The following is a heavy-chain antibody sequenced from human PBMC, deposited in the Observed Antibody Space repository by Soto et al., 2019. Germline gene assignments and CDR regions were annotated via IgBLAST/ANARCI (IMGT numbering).Heavy chain of an antibody. CDR1: GFTFSLYG. Sequence: VGSLRLSGAASGFTFSLYGMHWVRQAPGKGLEWVAAIWDDGRRKDYADSVKDRLFISRDNSKNTLYLQLDSLRPEDTAVYYCATWQGSLNFHYWGQGTLVTVSS. CDR3: ATWQGSLNFHY. V-gene: IGHV3-33*01. J-gene: IGHJ4*02. CDR2: IWDDGRRK.